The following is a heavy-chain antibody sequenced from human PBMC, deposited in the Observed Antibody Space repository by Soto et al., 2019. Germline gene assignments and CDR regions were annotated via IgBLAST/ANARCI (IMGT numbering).Heavy chain of an antibody. CDR1: GYTFNSYG. CDR3: ARDGRNGGYFDC. D-gene: IGHD2-8*01. CDR2: ISVYNGNT. Sequence: GASVKVSCKASGYTFNSYGISWVRQAPGQGLEWMGWISVYNGNTNYAQKVQGRVTMTTDTSTSTAYMELRSLRSDDTAVYYCARDGRNGGYFDCWGQGTVVTVSS. J-gene: IGHJ4*02. V-gene: IGHV1-18*01.